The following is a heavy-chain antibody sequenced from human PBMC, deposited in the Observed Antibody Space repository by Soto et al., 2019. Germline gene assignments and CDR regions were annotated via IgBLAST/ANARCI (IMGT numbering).Heavy chain of an antibody. J-gene: IGHJ4*01. CDR2: ISGSGGRT. D-gene: IGHD3-10*01. CDR3: AKAHPTLSDGSDN. CDR1: GFSFSNYA. Sequence: AESLSLSCAVSGFSFSNYAMSWVRHAHGKGMDWGSGISGSGGRTYNTDSVRGRFTISRDNSRNPLYLQMICLSAEDTAIYYCAKAHPTLSDGSDNWGQGTMVTVSS. V-gene: IGHV3-23*01.